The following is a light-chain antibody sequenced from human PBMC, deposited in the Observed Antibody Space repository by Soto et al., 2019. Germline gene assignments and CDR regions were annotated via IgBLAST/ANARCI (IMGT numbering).Light chain of an antibody. CDR3: QQYGYSPIT. CDR1: QGISSY. CDR2: GAS. Sequence: IQFTQSPSSLSASVGARVTITCRASQGISSYLGWYQQKPGKAPKLLIYGASTLQSGVPSRFSGSGSGTDFTLTISRLEPEDFAVYYCQQYGYSPITFGQGTRLEIK. J-gene: IGKJ5*01. V-gene: IGKV1-9*01.